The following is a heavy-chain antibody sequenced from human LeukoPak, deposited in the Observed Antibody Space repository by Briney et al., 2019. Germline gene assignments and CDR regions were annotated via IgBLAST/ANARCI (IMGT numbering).Heavy chain of an antibody. J-gene: IGHJ4*01. CDR2: ISGSGDGT. D-gene: IGHD3-22*01. CDR1: GITLSNYG. CDR3: PTRSAVIRVILVGFHKEAYSFDS. Sequence: GGSLRLSLAGSGITLSNYGMSWVRQAPGKGLEGVAGISGSGDGTYYADSVKGRFTISRDNPKNTLYLQTHSMSAEATGVYFCPTRSAVIRVILVGFHKEAYSFDSSGHGDPVTASS. V-gene: IGHV3-23*01.